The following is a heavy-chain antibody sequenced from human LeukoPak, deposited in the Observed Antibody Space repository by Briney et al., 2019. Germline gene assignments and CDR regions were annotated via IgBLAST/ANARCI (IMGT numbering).Heavy chain of an antibody. CDR2: IYHSGST. D-gene: IGHD3-10*01. CDR3: ASTFYYGSGNDAFDR. Sequence: SETLSLTCTVSGYLISSGYYWGWIRQPPGKGLEWIGSIYHSGSTYYNTSLKSRVTISVDTSKKQFSLKLSSVTAADTAVYYCASTFYYGSGNDAFDRWGQGTMVTVSS. J-gene: IGHJ3*02. V-gene: IGHV4-38-2*02. CDR1: GYLISSGYY.